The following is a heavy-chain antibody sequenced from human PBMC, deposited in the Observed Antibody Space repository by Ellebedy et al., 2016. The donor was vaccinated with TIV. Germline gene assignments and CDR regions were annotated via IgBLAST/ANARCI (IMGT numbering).Heavy chain of an antibody. Sequence: GESLKISCAASGFTFSRFGMQWVRQAPGKGLEWVAVISHDGSVKHYADSVKGRFTISRDNSKNTLNLQLSRLRSEDTAVYYCAKETTELTATTLYWGQGTLVTVSS. CDR3: AKETTELTATTLY. CDR2: ISHDGSVK. V-gene: IGHV3-30*18. D-gene: IGHD1-1*01. CDR1: GFTFSRFG. J-gene: IGHJ4*02.